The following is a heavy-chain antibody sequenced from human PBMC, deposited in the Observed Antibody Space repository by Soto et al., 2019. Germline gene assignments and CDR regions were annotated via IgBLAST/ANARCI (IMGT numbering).Heavy chain of an antibody. CDR2: IIPIFGTA. Sequence: QVQLVQSGAEVRKPGSSVKVSCKASGGTFSSYAISWVRQAPGQGLEWMGGIIPIFGTANYAQKFQGRVTITADESTSTAYMELSSLRSEDTAVYYCASQGTLYYYDSSGYRYFDYWGQGTLVTVSS. D-gene: IGHD3-22*01. V-gene: IGHV1-69*01. CDR1: GGTFSSYA. J-gene: IGHJ4*02. CDR3: ASQGTLYYYDSSGYRYFDY.